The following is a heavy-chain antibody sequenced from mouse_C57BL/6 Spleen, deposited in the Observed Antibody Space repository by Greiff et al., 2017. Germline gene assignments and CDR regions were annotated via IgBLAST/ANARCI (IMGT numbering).Heavy chain of an antibody. CDR2: INPNNGGT. J-gene: IGHJ4*01. CDR3: AREEHYYAMDY. V-gene: IGHV1-26*01. CDR1: GYTFTDYY. Sequence: EVQLQQSGPELVKPGASVKISCKASGYTFTDYYMNWVKQSHGKSLEWIGDINPNNGGTSYNQKFKGKATLTVDKSSSTAYMELRSLTSEDSAVYYCAREEHYYAMDYWGQGTSVTVSS.